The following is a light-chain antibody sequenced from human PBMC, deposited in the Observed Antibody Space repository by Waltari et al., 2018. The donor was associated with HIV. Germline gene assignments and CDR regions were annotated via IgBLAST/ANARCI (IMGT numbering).Light chain of an antibody. V-gene: IGLV1-51*02. CDR2: ENN. CDR1: SPNIGNNY. CDR3: GTWDSSLSGGV. J-gene: IGLJ3*02. Sequence: QSVLTKPPSVSAAPGQKVTMSCSGSSPNIGNNYVSWYQQFPGTAPKLLIYENNKRPSGIPDRFSGSKSGTSATLGITGLQTGDEADYYCGTWDSSLSGGVFGGGTKLTVL.